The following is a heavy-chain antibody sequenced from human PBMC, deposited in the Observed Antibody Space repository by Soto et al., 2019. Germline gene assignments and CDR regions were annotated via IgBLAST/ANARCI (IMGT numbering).Heavy chain of an antibody. J-gene: IGHJ6*02. CDR1: GFTFRTYA. Sequence: GGSLRLSCAASGFTFRTYAMSWVRQSPGKGLEWVSVISGSTGKTYYADSVKGRFTISRDNSKNTLSLQMNSLRGEDTAVYFCAKNRGSGSPYYYNMEVWGQGTMVTVSS. V-gene: IGHV3-23*01. CDR3: AKNRGSGSPYYYNMEV. CDR2: ISGSTGKT. D-gene: IGHD3-10*01.